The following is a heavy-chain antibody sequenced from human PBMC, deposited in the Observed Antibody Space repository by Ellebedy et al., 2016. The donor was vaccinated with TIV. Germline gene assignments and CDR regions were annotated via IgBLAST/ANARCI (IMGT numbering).Heavy chain of an antibody. Sequence: GESLKISCAASTFAFSSNAMSWVRQSPGKGLEWVSGITGSGGTTYYADSVKGRFTMSRDNAKNTLYLQMNSLRAEDTAVYYCARVEVGRSGLSYGMDVWGQGTSVTVSS. J-gene: IGHJ6*02. CDR3: ARVEVGRSGLSYGMDV. D-gene: IGHD6-19*01. CDR2: ITGSGGTT. CDR1: TFAFSSNA. V-gene: IGHV3-23*01.